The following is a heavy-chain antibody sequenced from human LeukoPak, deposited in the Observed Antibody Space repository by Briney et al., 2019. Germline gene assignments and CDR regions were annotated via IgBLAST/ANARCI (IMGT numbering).Heavy chain of an antibody. Sequence: PSETLSLTCTVSGGSISSGGYYWSWIRQHPGKGLEWIGYIYYSGSTYYNPSLKSRVTISVDTSKNQFSLKLSSVTAADTAVYYCAGGRNPNYDFWSGYYSYNWFDPWGQGTLVTVSS. V-gene: IGHV4-31*03. D-gene: IGHD3-3*01. J-gene: IGHJ5*02. CDR1: GGSISSGGYY. CDR2: IYYSGST. CDR3: AGGRNPNYDFWSGYYSYNWFDP.